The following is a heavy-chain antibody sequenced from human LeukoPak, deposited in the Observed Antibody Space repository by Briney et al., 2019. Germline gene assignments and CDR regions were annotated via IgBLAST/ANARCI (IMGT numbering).Heavy chain of an antibody. CDR2: MNPNSGNT. Sequence: GASVKVSCKASGYTFTSYDINWVRQATGQGLEWMGWMNPNSGNTGYAQKFQGRVTMTRNTSISTAYMELRSLRSDDTAVYYCARVVLRSYYFDYWGQGTLVTVSS. J-gene: IGHJ4*02. D-gene: IGHD3-3*01. CDR3: ARVVLRSYYFDY. V-gene: IGHV1-8*01. CDR1: GYTFTSYD.